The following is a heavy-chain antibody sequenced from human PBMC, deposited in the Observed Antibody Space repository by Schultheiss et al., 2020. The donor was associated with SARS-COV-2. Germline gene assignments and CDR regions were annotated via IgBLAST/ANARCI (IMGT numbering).Heavy chain of an antibody. Sequence: GGSLRLSCAASGFTVSSNYMSWVRQAPGKGLEWVSSISSSSSYIYYADSVKGRFTISRDNAKNSLYLQMNSLRAEDTAVYYCAKDITMIVVVDWGQGTLVTVSS. J-gene: IGHJ4*02. CDR1: GFTVSSNY. V-gene: IGHV3-21*04. CDR3: AKDITMIVVVD. D-gene: IGHD3-22*01. CDR2: ISSSSSYI.